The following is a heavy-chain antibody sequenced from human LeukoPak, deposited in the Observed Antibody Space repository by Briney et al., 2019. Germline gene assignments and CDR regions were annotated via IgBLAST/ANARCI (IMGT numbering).Heavy chain of an antibody. CDR1: RGSFTSYG. CDR3: AAGGAYEFRDDY. CDR2: IIPIYGRA. D-gene: IGHD3-3*01. V-gene: IGHV1-69*13. J-gene: IGHJ4*02. Sequence: SVKVSCKASRGSFTSYGISWVRQAPGQGLEWMGKIIPIYGRANYGQKFQGRVTITADELTTTSYMELSSLTAEDMAVYYCAAGGAYEFRDDYWGQGTLVTVSS.